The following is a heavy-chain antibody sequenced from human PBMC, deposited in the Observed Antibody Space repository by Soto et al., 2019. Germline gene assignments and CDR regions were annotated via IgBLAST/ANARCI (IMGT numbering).Heavy chain of an antibody. CDR1: GGTFSSYA. J-gene: IGHJ6*02. CDR3: ATQYFPYSRLYYYYGMDV. CDR2: IIRIFGTA. Sequence: QVQLVQSGAEVKKPGSSVKVSCKASGGTFSSYAVSWVRQAPGQGLEWMGGIIRIFGTANYAQKFQRRVKITANKSTSKAYMELSSLRSEDTAVYYCATQYFPYSRLYYYYGMDVWGQGTTVTVSS. D-gene: IGHD6-13*01. V-gene: IGHV1-69*06.